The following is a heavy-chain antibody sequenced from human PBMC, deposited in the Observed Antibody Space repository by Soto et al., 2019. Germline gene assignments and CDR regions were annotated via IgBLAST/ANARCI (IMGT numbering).Heavy chain of an antibody. J-gene: IGHJ4*02. CDR1: GGTFSSYA. CDR2: IIPIFGTA. Sequence: SVKVSCKASGGTFSSYAISWVRQAPGQGLEWMGGIIPIFGTANYAQKFQGRVTITADESTSTAYMELSSLRSEDTAVYYCARATERDGYNYYFDYWGQGTLVTVSS. V-gene: IGHV1-69*13. D-gene: IGHD5-12*01. CDR3: ARATERDGYNYYFDY.